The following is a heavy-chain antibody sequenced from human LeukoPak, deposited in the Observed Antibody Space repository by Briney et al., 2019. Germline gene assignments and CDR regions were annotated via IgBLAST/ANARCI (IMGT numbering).Heavy chain of an antibody. CDR2: ISGSGGST. CDR1: GFTFSSYA. V-gene: IGHV3-23*01. CDR3: AKDLVSYYDSSGYDY. J-gene: IGHJ4*02. Sequence: GGSLRLSCAASGFTFSSYAMSWVRQAPGKGLEWVSAISGSGGSTYYADSVKGRFTISRDNSKNTLYLQMNSLRAEDTAVYYCAKDLVSYYDSSGYDYWGQGTLVTVSS. D-gene: IGHD3-22*01.